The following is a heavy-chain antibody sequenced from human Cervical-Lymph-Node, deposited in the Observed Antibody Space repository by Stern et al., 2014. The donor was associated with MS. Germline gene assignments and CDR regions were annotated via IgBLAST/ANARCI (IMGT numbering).Heavy chain of an antibody. D-gene: IGHD6-13*01. J-gene: IGHJ5*02. CDR1: GFSLSTSGVG. CDR2: IYWGDDK. Sequence: HITLKESGPTLVKPTQTLTLTCTFSGFSLSTSGVGVGWIAQPTGKALEGLALIYWGDDKRDSPFLDSMVTFTKDTTKNQVVLTMTNMDPVDTATYYCAHPSIAAAVTFFWFDPWGQGTLVTVSS. CDR3: AHPSIAAAVTFFWFDP. V-gene: IGHV2-5*02.